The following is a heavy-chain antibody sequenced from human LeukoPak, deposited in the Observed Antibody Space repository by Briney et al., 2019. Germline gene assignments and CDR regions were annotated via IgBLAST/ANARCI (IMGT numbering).Heavy chain of an antibody. V-gene: IGHV4-59*08. CDR1: GGSISSYY. CDR3: ARLKTPRSWFDP. J-gene: IGHJ5*02. CDR2: IYHSGST. Sequence: SETLSLTCTVSGGSISSYYWSWIRQPPEKGLEWIGFIYHSGSTNYNPSLKSRVTISVDTSENQFSLKLNSVTAADTAIYYCARLKTPRSWFDPWGQGTLVIVSS. D-gene: IGHD2-15*01.